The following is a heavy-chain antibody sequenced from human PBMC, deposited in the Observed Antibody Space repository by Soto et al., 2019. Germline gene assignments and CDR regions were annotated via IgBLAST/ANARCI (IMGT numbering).Heavy chain of an antibody. CDR1: GFTFSNYA. CDR3: AKDAVPFDGVLLLDH. CDR2: LYGSGKGI. D-gene: IGHD3-3*01. V-gene: IGHV3-23*05. Sequence: EVQLLEAGGDLVQPGGSLRLSCAASGFTFSNYAMAWVRQAPGKGLECVAGLYGSGKGIEYADSVKGRFTISRDNSKNTVFLEMNSLRAEDTAVYYCAKDAVPFDGVLLLDHWGQGTLVTVSS. J-gene: IGHJ4*02.